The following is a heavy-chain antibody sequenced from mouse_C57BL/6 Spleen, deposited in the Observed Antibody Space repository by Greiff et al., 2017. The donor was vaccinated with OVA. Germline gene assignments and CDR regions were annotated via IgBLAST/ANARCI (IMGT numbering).Heavy chain of an antibody. CDR3: ARSDDGYGAY. D-gene: IGHD2-3*01. CDR1: GYAFTNYL. CDR2: INPGSGGT. J-gene: IGHJ3*01. Sequence: QVQLQQSGAELVRPGTSVQVSCQASGYAFTNYLIEWVKQRPGQGLEWIGVINPGSGGTNYNEKFKGKATLTADKSASTAYMQLSSLTSEDSAVYFCARSDDGYGAYWGQGTLVTVSA. V-gene: IGHV1-54*01.